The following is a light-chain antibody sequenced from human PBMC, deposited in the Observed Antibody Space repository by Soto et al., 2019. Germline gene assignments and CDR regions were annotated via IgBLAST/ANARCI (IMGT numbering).Light chain of an antibody. J-gene: IGLJ1*01. Sequence: QSVLTQPASVSGSPGQSITISCTGTRSDVGGYNYVSWYQQHPGKAPKLMIFEVSNRPSGVSNRFSGSKSGNTASLTISGLQAADEADYYCSSYNSSRSLGVFGTGTKVTVL. CDR3: SSYNSSRSLGV. CDR1: RSDVGGYNY. CDR2: EVS. V-gene: IGLV2-14*01.